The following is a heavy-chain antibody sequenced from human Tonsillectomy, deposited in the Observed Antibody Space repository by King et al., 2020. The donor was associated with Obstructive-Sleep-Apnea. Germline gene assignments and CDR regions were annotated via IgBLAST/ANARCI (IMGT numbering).Heavy chain of an antibody. D-gene: IGHD5-18*01. J-gene: IGHJ4*02. Sequence: VQLQQWGAGLLKPSETLSLTCAVYGGPFSGYYWSWILQPPGKGLEWIGESNHSGSTNYNPSLKSRVTISVDTSRNQFSLKLTSVTASDTAVYYCAHTWMQLWIDRGPFFDYWGQGTLVTVSS. CDR1: GGPFSGYY. CDR2: SNHSGST. CDR3: AHTWMQLWIDRGPFFDY. V-gene: IGHV4-34*01.